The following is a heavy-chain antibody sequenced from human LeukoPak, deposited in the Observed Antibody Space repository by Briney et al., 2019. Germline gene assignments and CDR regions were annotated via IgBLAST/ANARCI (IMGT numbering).Heavy chain of an antibody. CDR3: ARTNGYSFNWPLSY. J-gene: IGHJ4*02. CDR2: IYHSGST. D-gene: IGHD5-18*01. Sequence: SETLSLTCIVSGYSISSGYYWAWIRQSPGKGLEWIGTIYHSGSTYYNPSLKSRVTISVDTSKNQFPLKLSSVTAADTAVYYCARTNGYSFNWPLSYWGQGTLVAVSS. V-gene: IGHV4-38-2*02. CDR1: GYSISSGYY.